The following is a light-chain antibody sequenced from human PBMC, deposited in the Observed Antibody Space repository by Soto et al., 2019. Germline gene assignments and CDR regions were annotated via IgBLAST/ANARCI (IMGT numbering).Light chain of an antibody. V-gene: IGKV4-1*01. CDR1: QSVLYSSNNKNY. CDR2: WAS. CDR3: QQYYSTPFT. Sequence: DIVMTQSPDSLAVSRGERATINCKSSQSVLYSSNNKNYLAWYQQKPGQPPKLLIYWASTRESGVPDRFSGSGSGTDFPLTISSLQAEDVAVYYCQQYYSTPFTFGPGTKVDIK. J-gene: IGKJ3*01.